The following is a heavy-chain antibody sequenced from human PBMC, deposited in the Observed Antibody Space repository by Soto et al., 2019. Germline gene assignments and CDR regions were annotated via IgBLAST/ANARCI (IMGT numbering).Heavy chain of an antibody. CDR1: SASISSSNW. V-gene: IGHV4-4*02. CDR2: IYHSGST. D-gene: IGHD6-13*01. CDR3: ARAIAAAATYYFDY. J-gene: IGHJ4*02. Sequence: PSETLSLTCAVSSASISSSNWWSWVRRPPGKGLEWIGEIYHSGSTNYNPSLKSRVTISVDKSNNQFSLKLSSVTAADTAVYYCARAIAAAATYYFDYWGQGTLVTAPQ.